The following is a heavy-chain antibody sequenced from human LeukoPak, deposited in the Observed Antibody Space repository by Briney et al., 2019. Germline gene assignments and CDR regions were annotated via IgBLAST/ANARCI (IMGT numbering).Heavy chain of an antibody. CDR1: GFTFSSYI. Sequence: PGGSLRLSCAASGFTFSSYIMNWVRQAPGKGLEWVSSISSSSSYIYYADSVKGRFTISRDNAKNSLYLQMNSLRAEDTAVYYCARGLPRARSYFDYWGQGTLVTVSS. V-gene: IGHV3-21*01. CDR3: ARGLPRARSYFDY. J-gene: IGHJ4*02. CDR2: ISSSSSYI.